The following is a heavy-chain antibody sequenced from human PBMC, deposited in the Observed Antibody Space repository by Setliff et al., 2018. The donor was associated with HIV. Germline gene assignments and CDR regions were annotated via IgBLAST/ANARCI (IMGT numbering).Heavy chain of an antibody. CDR3: VRGRDFIVRHLHFTAGGAYDV. D-gene: IGHD2-21*01. CDR1: GESMSGHF. V-gene: IGHV4-34*01. CDR2: IAHSGGT. J-gene: IGHJ3*01. Sequence: SETLSLTCAFYGESMSGHFWTWIRQSPGTGLEWLGEIAHSGGTNYKSSLKSRLTISVDPSRNQFSLRLTSVTVADTAVYYCVRGRDFIVRHLHFTAGGAYDVWGPGTLVTVSS.